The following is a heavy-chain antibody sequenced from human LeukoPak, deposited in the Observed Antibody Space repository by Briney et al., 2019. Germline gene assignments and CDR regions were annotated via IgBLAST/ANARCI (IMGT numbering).Heavy chain of an antibody. D-gene: IGHD3-10*01. V-gene: IGHV3-11*01. Sequence: GGSLRLSCAVSGFSLSDYYMTWIRQVPGKGLEWISYITATGSTTYYAYSLKGRLTISRDTAKSFVYLQMNSLRVDDTAVYYCARRTIITPGGFDYWGQGTLVTVSS. CDR2: ITATGSTT. CDR1: GFSLSDYY. CDR3: ARRTIITPGGFDY. J-gene: IGHJ4*02.